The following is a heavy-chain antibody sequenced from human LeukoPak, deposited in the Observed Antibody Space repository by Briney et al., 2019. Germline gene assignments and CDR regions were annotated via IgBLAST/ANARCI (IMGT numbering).Heavy chain of an antibody. J-gene: IGHJ4*02. CDR2: IKQDGSDK. Sequence: GGSLRLSCAASGFTFTKYWMTWVRQAPGKGLEWVGNIKQDGSDKNYMDSVKGRFTISRDNTKNSVYLQMSSLRAEDTAVYYCARDVDTATISQIDYWGQGTLVTVSS. CDR3: ARDVDTATISQIDY. V-gene: IGHV3-7*01. D-gene: IGHD5-18*01. CDR1: GFTFTKYW.